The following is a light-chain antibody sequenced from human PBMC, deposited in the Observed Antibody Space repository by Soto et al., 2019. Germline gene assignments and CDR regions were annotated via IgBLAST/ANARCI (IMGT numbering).Light chain of an antibody. CDR1: QGIGNW. Sequence: DIQMTQSPSSVSASVGDRVTITCLASQGIGNWLAWYQQKPGKAPNLLIYAASTLQSGVPSRFSGSGSGTDFTLTITSLQPEDFATYYCLQSNSFPLTFGGGTKVDIK. CDR3: LQSNSFPLT. V-gene: IGKV1-12*01. J-gene: IGKJ4*01. CDR2: AAS.